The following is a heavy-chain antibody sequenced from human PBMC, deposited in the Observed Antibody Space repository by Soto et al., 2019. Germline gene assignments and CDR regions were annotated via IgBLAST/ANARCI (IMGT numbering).Heavy chain of an antibody. Sequence: GGALRLSCAASGFTFSSYEMNWVRQAPGKGLEWVSHITTSGSPMSYADSVKGRFTISRDNAKKSVYLQMNSLRAEDTAVYYCARAIKQQVYYGMDVWGQGTTVTV. D-gene: IGHD5-18*01. CDR3: ARAIKQQVYYGMDV. J-gene: IGHJ6*02. V-gene: IGHV3-48*03. CDR2: ITTSGSPM. CDR1: GFTFSSYE.